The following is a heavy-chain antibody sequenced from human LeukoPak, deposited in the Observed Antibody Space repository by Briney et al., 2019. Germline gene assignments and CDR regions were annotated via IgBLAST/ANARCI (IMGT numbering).Heavy chain of an antibody. CDR3: ARERSSWYFGLPHYYYYYGMDV. CDR2: ISYDGSNK. D-gene: IGHD6-13*01. Sequence: GGSLRLSCAASGFTFSSYAMHWVRQAPGKGLEWVAVISYDGSNKYYADSVKGRFTISRDNSKNTLYLQMNSLRAEDTAVYYCARERSSWYFGLPHYYYYYGMDVWGQGTTVTVSS. J-gene: IGHJ6*02. V-gene: IGHV3-30*04. CDR1: GFTFSSYA.